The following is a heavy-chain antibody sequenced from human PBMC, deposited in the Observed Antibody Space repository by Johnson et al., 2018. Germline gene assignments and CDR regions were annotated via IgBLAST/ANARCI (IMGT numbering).Heavy chain of an antibody. CDR2: ISYGGNT. J-gene: IGHJ3*01. Sequence: QVQLQESGPGLVKPSETVSLTCTVSGGSISSSSYYWGWIRQPPGEGLEWIGSISYGGNTYYNPSVKSRVPTSLDTSKNQFSLKLGSVTAADTAVYYCATSFCSSASCFGLNAFDVWGQGTMVTVSS. CDR3: ATSFCSSASCFGLNAFDV. CDR1: GGSISSSSYY. V-gene: IGHV4-39*07. D-gene: IGHD2-2*01.